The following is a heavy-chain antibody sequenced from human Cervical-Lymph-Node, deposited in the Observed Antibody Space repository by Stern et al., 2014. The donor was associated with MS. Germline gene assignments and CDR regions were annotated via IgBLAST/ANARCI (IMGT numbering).Heavy chain of an antibody. Sequence: EDQLVESGGGLVQPGGSLRLSCAASGFTFRNYWMHWVRQAPGKGLGWVSHINSDGSRTSYADSVKGRFTISGDNAKNTLYLQMNSLRAEDTAVYYCARSWELAFDYWGQGTLVTVSS. J-gene: IGHJ4*02. CDR1: GFTFRNYW. CDR3: ARSWELAFDY. V-gene: IGHV3-74*02. CDR2: INSDGSRT. D-gene: IGHD1-26*01.